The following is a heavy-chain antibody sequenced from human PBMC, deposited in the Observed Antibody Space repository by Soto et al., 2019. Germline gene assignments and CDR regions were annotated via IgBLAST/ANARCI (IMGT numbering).Heavy chain of an antibody. CDR1: GGSISSGGYY. Sequence: QVQLQESGPGLVKPSQTLSLTCTVSGGSISSGGYYWSWIRQHPGKGLEWIGYIYYSGGTYYNPPLNSRVTISVDTSKNQFSLKLSSVTAADTAVYYCARALSSGWSIGIDYWGQGTLVTVSS. V-gene: IGHV4-31*03. CDR3: ARALSSGWSIGIDY. D-gene: IGHD6-19*01. CDR2: IYYSGGT. J-gene: IGHJ4*02.